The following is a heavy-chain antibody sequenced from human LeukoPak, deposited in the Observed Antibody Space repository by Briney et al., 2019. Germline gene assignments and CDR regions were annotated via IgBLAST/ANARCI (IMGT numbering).Heavy chain of an antibody. Sequence: GGSLRLSCVASGFNFSTYWMTWVRQAPGKGLEWVANIKQDGNEKYYADSVKGRFTISRDNAKNSLHLQMNSLRVEDTAVYYCASRIVGTPDYFDYWGQGTLVTVSS. CDR1: GFNFSTYW. D-gene: IGHD1-26*01. CDR2: IKQDGNEK. J-gene: IGHJ4*02. V-gene: IGHV3-7*01. CDR3: ASRIVGTPDYFDY.